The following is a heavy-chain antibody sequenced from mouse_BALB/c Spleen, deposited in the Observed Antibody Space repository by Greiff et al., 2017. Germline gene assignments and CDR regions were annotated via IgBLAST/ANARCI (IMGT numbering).Heavy chain of an antibody. CDR3: ARITTVGDAMDY. V-gene: IGHV14-3*02. J-gene: IGHJ4*01. D-gene: IGHD1-1*01. CDR2: IDPANGNT. Sequence: EVQLQQSGAELVKPGASVKLSCTASGFNIKDTYMHWVKQRHEQGLEWIGRIDPANGNTKYDPKFQGKATITADTSSNTAYLQLSSLTSEDTAVYYCARITTVGDAMDYWGQGTSVTVSS. CDR1: GFNIKDTY.